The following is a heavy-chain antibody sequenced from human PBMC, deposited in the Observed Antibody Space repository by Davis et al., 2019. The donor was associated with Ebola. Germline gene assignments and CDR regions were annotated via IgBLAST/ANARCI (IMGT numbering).Heavy chain of an antibody. J-gene: IGHJ6*04. D-gene: IGHD5/OR15-5a*01. CDR2: ISYDGSIK. CDR1: GFTFSNYA. CDR3: ARDLSVTNYYYGMDV. V-gene: IGHV3-30-3*01. Sequence: GGSLRLSCAASGFTFSNYAMHWVRQAPGKGLEWVAVISYDGSIKYYADSVKGRFTISRDNSKNTLYLQMNSLRPEDTAVYYCARDLSVTNYYYGMDVWGKGTTVTVSS.